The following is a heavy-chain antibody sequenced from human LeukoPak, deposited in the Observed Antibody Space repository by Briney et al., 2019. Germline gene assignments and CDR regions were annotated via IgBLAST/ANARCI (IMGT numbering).Heavy chain of an antibody. CDR3: AREKYYYDYPYYFDY. CDR2: VNQDGSET. D-gene: IGHD3-22*01. V-gene: IGHV3-7*01. J-gene: IGHJ4*02. CDR1: GFTFSNFW. Sequence: GGSLRLSCAASGFTFSNFWMKWVRQAPGKGLEWVANVNQDGSETHYVDSVKGRFTISRDNAKNSLYLQMNSLRAEDTAVYYCAREKYYYDYPYYFDYWGQGTLVTVSS.